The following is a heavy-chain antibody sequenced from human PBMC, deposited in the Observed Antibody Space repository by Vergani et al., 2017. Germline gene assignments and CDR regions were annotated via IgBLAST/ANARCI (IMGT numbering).Heavy chain of an antibody. CDR3: AKISPNRYFDY. D-gene: IGHD3-16*02. CDR2: ISGSGGST. CDR1: GFTFSNAC. J-gene: IGHJ4*02. Sequence: EVQLVESGGGLVKPGGSLRLSCAASGFTFSNACMRWVRQAPGKGLEWVSAISGSGGSTYYADSVKGRFTISRDNSKNTLYLQMNSLRAEDTAVYYCAKISPNRYFDYWGQGTLVAVSS. V-gene: IGHV3-23*04.